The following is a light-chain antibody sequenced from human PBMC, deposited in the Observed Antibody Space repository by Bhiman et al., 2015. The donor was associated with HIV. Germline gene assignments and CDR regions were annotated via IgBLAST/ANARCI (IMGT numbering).Light chain of an antibody. J-gene: IGLJ3*02. CDR3: LSYDSSLESVLIGW. CDR2: GNI. CDR1: SSNIGAGYD. Sequence: QSVLTQPPSVSGAPGQRVTISCTGSSSNIGAGYDVHWYQQLPGTAPKLLIYGNINRPSGVPDRFSGSKSGTSALLAHHWASGLRMRLIYYCLSYDSSLESVLIGWFGGGPS. V-gene: IGLV1-40*01.